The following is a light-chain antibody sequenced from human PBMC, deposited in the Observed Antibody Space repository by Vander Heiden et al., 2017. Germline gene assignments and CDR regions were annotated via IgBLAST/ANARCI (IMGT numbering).Light chain of an antibody. Sequence: SYELTQPLSVSVALGQTATFTCGGNNIGSKNVHWYQQKPGQVPVVVIDKARNRPSGIPERFSGSNSGNTATLTISRAQAGDEADYYCHVWDSTTAVFGGGTKLTVL. CDR3: HVWDSTTAV. CDR2: KAR. J-gene: IGLJ3*02. V-gene: IGLV3-9*01. CDR1: NIGSKN.